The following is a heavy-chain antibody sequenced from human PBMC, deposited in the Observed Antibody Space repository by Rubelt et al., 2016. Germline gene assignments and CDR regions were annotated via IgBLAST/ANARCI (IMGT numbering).Heavy chain of an antibody. J-gene: IGHJ6*02. CDR2: INAGTANT. CDR3: ARVAPSPCPSRYYGMDV. CDR1: GYTFTSYS. V-gene: IGHV1-3*01. D-gene: IGHD2/OR15-2a*01. Sequence: QVQLVQSGAEVKKPGASVKVSCKASGYTFTSYSMHLVRQAPGQRLEWMGWINAGTANTKYSQKFQGRVTITRDTSASTAYMELSSLRSEDTAVYYCARVAPSPCPSRYYGMDVWGQGTTVTVSS.